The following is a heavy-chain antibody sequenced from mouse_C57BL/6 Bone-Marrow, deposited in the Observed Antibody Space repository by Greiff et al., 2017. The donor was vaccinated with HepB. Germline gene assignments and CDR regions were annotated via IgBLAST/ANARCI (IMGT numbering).Heavy chain of an antibody. D-gene: IGHD2-3*01. V-gene: IGHV1-74*01. CDR2: IHPSASDT. CDR1: GYTFTSYW. CDR3: ASVPDGGAMDY. J-gene: IGHJ4*01. Sequence: QVQLQQPGAELVKPGASVKVSCKASGYTFTSYWMHWVKQRPGQGLEWIGRIHPSASDTNYNQKFKGKATLTVDKSSSTAYMQLSSLTSEDSAVYYCASVPDGGAMDYWGQGTSVTVSS.